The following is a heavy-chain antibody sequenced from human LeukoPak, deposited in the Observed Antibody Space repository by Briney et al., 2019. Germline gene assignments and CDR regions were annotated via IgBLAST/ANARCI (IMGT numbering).Heavy chain of an antibody. CDR3: ARDRGGGAILYYFDY. Sequence: PGGSLRLSCAASGFTFSSYSMNWVRQAPGKGLEWVSSISSSSSYIYYADSVKGRFTISRDNAKNSLYLQMNSLRAEDTAVYYCARDRGGGAILYYFDYWSQGTLVTVSS. CDR1: GFTFSSYS. D-gene: IGHD3-10*01. CDR2: ISSSSSYI. V-gene: IGHV3-21*01. J-gene: IGHJ4*02.